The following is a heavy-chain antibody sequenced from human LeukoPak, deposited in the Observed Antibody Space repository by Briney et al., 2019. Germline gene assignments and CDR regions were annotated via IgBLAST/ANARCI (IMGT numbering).Heavy chain of an antibody. CDR2: ISSSSSYI. CDR1: GFTFSSYS. D-gene: IGHD2-21*02. J-gene: IGHJ4*02. V-gene: IGHV3-21*01. Sequence: KPGGSLRLSCVVSGFTFSSYSMNWVRQAPGKGLEWVSSISSSSSYIYYADSVKGRFTISRDNARNSLYLQMNSLRAEDTAVYYCARDGCGGDRYSDYWGQGTLVTVSS. CDR3: ARDGCGGDRYSDY.